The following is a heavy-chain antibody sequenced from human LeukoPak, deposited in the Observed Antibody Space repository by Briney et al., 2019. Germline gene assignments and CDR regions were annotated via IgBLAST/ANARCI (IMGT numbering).Heavy chain of an antibody. J-gene: IGHJ4*02. CDR2: IWYDGSNK. CDR1: GFTFSSYG. CDR3: ARDLGSGWPDYFDY. V-gene: IGHV3-33*01. Sequence: GGSLRLSCAASGFTFSSYGMPWVRQAPGKGLEWVAVIWYDGSNKYYADSVKGRFTISRDNSKNTLYLQMNSLRAEDTAVYYCARDLGSGWPDYFDYWGQGTLVTVSS. D-gene: IGHD6-19*01.